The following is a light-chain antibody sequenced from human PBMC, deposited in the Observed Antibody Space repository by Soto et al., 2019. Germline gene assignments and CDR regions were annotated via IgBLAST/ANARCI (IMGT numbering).Light chain of an antibody. J-gene: IGKJ4*02. CDR3: QQSYNIHPT. CDR2: AAS. CDR1: EYISTI. V-gene: IGKV1-39*01. Sequence: DIQMSHSPGSLSASVRDRVTSTCRASEYISTILIWCQQKLGKGTKVLIFAASSQQSGVPSRVSGSRSGTDLAITIRGLQPEDFETDSCQQSYNIHPTFGRGTKADIK.